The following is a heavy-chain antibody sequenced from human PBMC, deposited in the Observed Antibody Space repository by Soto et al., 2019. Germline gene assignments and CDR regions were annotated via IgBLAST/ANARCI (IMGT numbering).Heavy chain of an antibody. D-gene: IGHD3-10*01. V-gene: IGHV3-48*03. J-gene: IGHJ3*02. CDR2: ISGSGASK. CDR1: GVTFSSYE. Sequence: EVQLVESGGGLVQPGGSMKVSCAASGVTFSSYEVNWVRQAPGKGLEWVSSISGSGASKYYAESVKGRFTISRDNAQNSVDLQMNSLRAEDTAIYYCTFLWFGEFNVETFDIWGQGTMVTVSS. CDR3: TFLWFGEFNVETFDI.